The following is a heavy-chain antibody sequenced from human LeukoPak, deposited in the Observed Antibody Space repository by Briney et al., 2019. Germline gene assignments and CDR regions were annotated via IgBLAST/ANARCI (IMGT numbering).Heavy chain of an antibody. CDR2: ISAYNGNT. CDR3: ARDLPPAVAENYYGMDV. V-gene: IGHV1-18*01. J-gene: IGHJ6*02. D-gene: IGHD6-19*01. CDR1: GYTFTSYG. Sequence: ASVKVSCKASGYTFTSYGISWVRQAPGQGLEWMGWISAYNGNTNYAQKLQGRVTMTTDTSTSTAYMELRSLRSDDTAVYYCARDLPPAVAENYYGMDVWGQGTTVTVSS.